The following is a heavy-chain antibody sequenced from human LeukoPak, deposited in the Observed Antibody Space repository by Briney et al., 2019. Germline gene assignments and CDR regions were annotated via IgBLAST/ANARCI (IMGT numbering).Heavy chain of an antibody. CDR3: ARWGFGENAFDI. Sequence: GGSLRLSCAASGFTFSSYSMNWVRQAPGKGLEWVSSISSSSSYIYYADSVKGRFTISRDNAKNSLYLQMNSLRAEDTAVYYCARWGFGENAFDIWGQGTIVTVSS. D-gene: IGHD3-10*01. V-gene: IGHV3-21*01. CDR1: GFTFSSYS. CDR2: ISSSSSYI. J-gene: IGHJ3*02.